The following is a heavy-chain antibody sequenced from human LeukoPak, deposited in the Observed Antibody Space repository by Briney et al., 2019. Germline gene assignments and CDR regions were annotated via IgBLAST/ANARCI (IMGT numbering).Heavy chain of an antibody. V-gene: IGHV4-59*01. CDR2: IYYSGST. D-gene: IGHD5-24*01. CDR1: GGSISSYY. J-gene: IGHJ4*02. Sequence: PSETLSLTCTVSGGSISSYYWSWIRQPPGKGLEWIGYIYYSGSTNYNPSLKSRVTISVDTSKNQFSLKLSSVTAADTAVYYCARDGGSLQLDYWGQGTLVTVSS. CDR3: ARDGGSLQLDY.